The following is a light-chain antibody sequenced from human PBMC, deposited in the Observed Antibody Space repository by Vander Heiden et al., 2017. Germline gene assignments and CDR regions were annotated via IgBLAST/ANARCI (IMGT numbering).Light chain of an antibody. Sequence: DVVLTQSPLSLPVMLGQPASISSRFSKSLIFSDGNIYINWFNQSPGQSPRRLIYRVSDRDSGVPDRFSGSGSGTDFTLKISRVEAEDVGVYFCMQATHWPYTFGQGTKLEI. CDR2: RVS. V-gene: IGKV2-30*01. J-gene: IGKJ2*01. CDR1: KSLIFSDGNIY. CDR3: MQATHWPYT.